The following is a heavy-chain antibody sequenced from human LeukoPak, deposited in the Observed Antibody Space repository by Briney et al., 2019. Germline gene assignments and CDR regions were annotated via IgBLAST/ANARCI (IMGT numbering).Heavy chain of an antibody. V-gene: IGHV4-4*07. D-gene: IGHD3/OR15-3a*01. CDR2: VYSSGST. CDR3: ASVGSGYDFFDY. J-gene: IGHJ4*02. CDR1: GGAISGYY. Sequence: NPSETLSLTCTVSGGAISGYYWSWIRQPAGKGLEWLGRVYSSGSTKYNPSLESRVTMSVDTSKNQFSLKLNFVTAADTAVYYCASVGSGYDFFDYWGQGTLVTVSS.